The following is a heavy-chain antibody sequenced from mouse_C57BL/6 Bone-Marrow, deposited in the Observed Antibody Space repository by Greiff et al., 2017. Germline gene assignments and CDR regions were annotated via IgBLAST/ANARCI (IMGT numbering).Heavy chain of an antibody. D-gene: IGHD2-2*01. CDR2: MYPGDGDT. V-gene: IGHV1-82*01. J-gene: IGHJ3*01. CDR3: AKAMVTND. CDR1: GYAFSSSW. Sequence: VQGVESGPELVKPGASVKISCKASGYAFSSSWMNWVKQRPGKGLEWIGRMYPGDGDTNYNGKFKGKATLTADTSSSTAYMHLSSLTSEDSAVYFCAKAMVTNDWGQGTLVTVSA.